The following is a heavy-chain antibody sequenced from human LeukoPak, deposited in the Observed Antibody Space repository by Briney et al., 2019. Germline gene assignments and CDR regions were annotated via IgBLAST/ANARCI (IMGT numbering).Heavy chain of an antibody. D-gene: IGHD2-15*01. CDR3: ARKDMEFDY. CDR2: ISYDGSNK. J-gene: IGHJ4*02. CDR1: GFTFSSYA. Sequence: GRSLRLSCAASGFTFSSYAMHWVRQAPGKGLEWVAVISYDGSNKYYADSVKDRFTISRDNSKNTLYLQMNSLRAEDTAVYYCARKDMEFDYWGQGTLVTVSS. V-gene: IGHV3-30-3*01.